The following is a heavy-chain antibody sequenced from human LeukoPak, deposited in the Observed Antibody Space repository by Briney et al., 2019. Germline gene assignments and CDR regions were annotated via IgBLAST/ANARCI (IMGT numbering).Heavy chain of an antibody. Sequence: GRSLRLSCAASGFTFSSYGMHWVRQAPGKGLEWVAVISYDGSNKYNADSVKGRFTISRDNAENSLYLQMNSLRAEDTAVYYCARRSGIAVAGAFDYWGQGTLVTVSS. CDR3: ARRSGIAVAGAFDY. D-gene: IGHD6-19*01. CDR1: GFTFSSYG. CDR2: ISYDGSNK. J-gene: IGHJ4*02. V-gene: IGHV3-30*03.